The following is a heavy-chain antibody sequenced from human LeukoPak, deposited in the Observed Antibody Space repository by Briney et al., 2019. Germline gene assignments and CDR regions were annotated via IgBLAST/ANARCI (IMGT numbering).Heavy chain of an antibody. V-gene: IGHV4-34*01. CDR3: ARGRRGYYYYMDV. CDR2: INHSGST. Sequence: KPSETLSLTCAVYGGSFSGYYWSWIRQPPGKGLEWIGEINHSGSTNYNPSLESRVTISVDTSKNQFSLKLSSVTAADTAVYYCARGRRGYYYYMDVWGKGTTVTVSS. D-gene: IGHD3-10*01. CDR1: GGSFSGYY. J-gene: IGHJ6*03.